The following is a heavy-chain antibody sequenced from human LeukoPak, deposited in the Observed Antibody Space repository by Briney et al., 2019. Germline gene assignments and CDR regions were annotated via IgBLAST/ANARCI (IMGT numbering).Heavy chain of an antibody. CDR3: ARSRDGGNFTPFDY. Sequence: PLETLSLTCTVSGGSISSYYWSWIRLPPGERLEWIGYIYYSGSTNYNPSLKSRVTMAVDTSKKQFSLKLSSVTAADTAVYYCARSRDGGNFTPFDYWGQGNLVTVSS. CDR1: GGSISSYY. J-gene: IGHJ4*02. D-gene: IGHD4-23*01. V-gene: IGHV4-59*01. CDR2: IYYSGST.